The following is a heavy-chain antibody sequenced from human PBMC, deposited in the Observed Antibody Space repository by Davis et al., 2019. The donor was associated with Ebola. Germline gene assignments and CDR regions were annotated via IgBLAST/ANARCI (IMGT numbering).Heavy chain of an antibody. CDR3: ARGPSTGNSFSY. CDR1: GFTFSSYA. V-gene: IGHV3-64*04. Sequence: GGSLRLSCSASGFTFSSYAMHWVRQAPGKGLEYVSAISSNGGSTYYADSVKGRFTISRDNAKNSLYLQMNSLRVEDTAVYYCARGPSTGNSFSYWGQGTLVTVSS. J-gene: IGHJ4*02. CDR2: ISSNGGST. D-gene: IGHD6-13*01.